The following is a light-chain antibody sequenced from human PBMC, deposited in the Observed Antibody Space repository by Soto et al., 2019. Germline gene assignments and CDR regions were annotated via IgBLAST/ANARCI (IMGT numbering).Light chain of an antibody. V-gene: IGKV3-11*01. CDR1: QSVSSY. CDR2: DAS. J-gene: IGKJ4*01. Sequence: EIVLTQSPATLSLSPGERATLSCRASQSVSSYLAWYQQKPGQAPRLLIYDASNRATGIPARFSGSGSGTDFTLTISSLEPEDFAVYYCQQRSNWPRATCGGGTKVEIK. CDR3: QQRSNWPRAT.